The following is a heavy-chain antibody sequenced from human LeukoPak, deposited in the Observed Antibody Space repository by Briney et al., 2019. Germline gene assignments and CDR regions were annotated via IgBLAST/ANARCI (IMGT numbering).Heavy chain of an antibody. D-gene: IGHD1-26*01. Sequence: ASVKVSCKASGYTFTSYGISWVRQAPGQGLEWMGWISAYNGNANYAQKLQGRVTMTTDTSTSTAYMELSSLRSEDMAVYYCARASGSYGGAFDIWGQGTMVTVSS. CDR2: ISAYNGNA. CDR1: GYTFTSYG. V-gene: IGHV1-18*03. J-gene: IGHJ3*02. CDR3: ARASGSYGGAFDI.